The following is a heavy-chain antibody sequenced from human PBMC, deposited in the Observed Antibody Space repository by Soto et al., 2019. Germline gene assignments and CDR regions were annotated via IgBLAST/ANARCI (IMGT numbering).Heavy chain of an antibody. J-gene: IGHJ6*03. CDR2: IYYSGST. CDR1: GGSISSYY. D-gene: IGHD3-10*01. V-gene: IGHV4-59*01. Sequence: SETLSLTCTVSGGSISSYYWSWIRQPPGKGLEWIGYIYYSGSTNYNPSLKSRVTISVDTSKNQFSLKLSSVTAADTAVYYCARASYYYGSGSYKANYYYYYMDVWGKGTTVTVSS. CDR3: ARASYYYGSGSYKANYYYYYMDV.